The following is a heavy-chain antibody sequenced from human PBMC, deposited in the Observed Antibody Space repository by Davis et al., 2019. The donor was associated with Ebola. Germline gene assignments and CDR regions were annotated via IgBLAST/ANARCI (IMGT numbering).Heavy chain of an antibody. CDR1: GGSISSGGYY. CDR2: IYYSGST. V-gene: IGHV4-31*02. J-gene: IGHJ6*02. D-gene: IGHD3-22*01. Sequence: SCTVSGGSISSGGYYWSWIRQHPGKGLEWIGYIYYSGSTYYNPSLKSRVTISVDTSKNQFSLKLSSVTAADTAVYYCARISSGYSPYGMDVWGQGTTVTVSS. CDR3: ARISSGYSPYGMDV.